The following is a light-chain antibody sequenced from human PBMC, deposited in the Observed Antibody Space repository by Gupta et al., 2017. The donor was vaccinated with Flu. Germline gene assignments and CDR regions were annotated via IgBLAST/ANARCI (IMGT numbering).Light chain of an antibody. CDR1: QGIANY. CDR2: AAS. CDR3: QQLYGYPHL. Sequence: DTPLTQSPSFLSASVGDRATITCRASQGIANYLAWYQQMPGEAPKLLLYAASTLQRTVPSRFSGSGSGREFTLTISSLLPADFATYYCQQLYGYPHLFGGGTKVEIK. V-gene: IGKV1-9*01. J-gene: IGKJ4*01.